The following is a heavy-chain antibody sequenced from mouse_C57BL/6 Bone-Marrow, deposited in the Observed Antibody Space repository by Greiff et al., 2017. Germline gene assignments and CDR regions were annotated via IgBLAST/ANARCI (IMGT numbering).Heavy chain of an antibody. J-gene: IGHJ2*01. CDR2: INPGRGGT. CDR3: ARRANYFDY. CDR1: GYAFTNYL. D-gene: IGHD3-1*01. V-gene: IGHV1-54*01. Sequence: QVQLQQSGAELVRPGTSVKVSCKASGYAFTNYLIEWVKQRPGQGLEWIGVINPGRGGTNYNEKFKGKATLTADKSSSTAYMQLSSLTSEDSAVYFCARRANYFDYWGQGTTLTVSS.